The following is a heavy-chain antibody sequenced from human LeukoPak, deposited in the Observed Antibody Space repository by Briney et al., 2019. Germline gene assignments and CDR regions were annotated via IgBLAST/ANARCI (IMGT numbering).Heavy chain of an antibody. CDR1: GYTFTNYX. J-gene: IGHJ4*02. CDR2: IYPGDSDI. CDR3: ARRGTGFGDT. Sequence: KXFGYTFTNYXXGWVRQLPGKGXXWMGIIYPGDSDIRYSPSFQGQVTISADKSISTAYLQWNSLRASDTAMYYCARRGTGFGDTWGQGTLVTVSS. D-gene: IGHD3-10*01. V-gene: IGHV5-51*01.